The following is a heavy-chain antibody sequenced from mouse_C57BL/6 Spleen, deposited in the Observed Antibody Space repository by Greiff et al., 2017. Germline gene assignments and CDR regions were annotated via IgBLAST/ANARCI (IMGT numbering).Heavy chain of an antibody. V-gene: IGHV1-64*01. CDR3: ARSRDGYPFDY. D-gene: IGHD2-3*01. CDR2: IHPSSGST. CDR1: GYTFTSYW. Sequence: QVQLQQSGAELVKPGASVKLSCKASGYTFTSYWMHWVKQRPGQGLEWIGMIHPSSGSTNYNEKFKSKATLTVDKSSSTAYMQLSSLTSEDSAVYYCARSRDGYPFDYWGQGTTLTVSS. J-gene: IGHJ2*01.